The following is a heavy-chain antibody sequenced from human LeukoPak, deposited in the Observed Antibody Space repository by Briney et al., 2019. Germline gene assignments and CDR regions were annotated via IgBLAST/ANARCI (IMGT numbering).Heavy chain of an antibody. V-gene: IGHV3-23*01. J-gene: IGHJ4*02. CDR1: GFTFSSYA. CDR2: ISSSGGST. D-gene: IGHD4-17*01. Sequence: PGGYLRLSCAASGFTFSSYAMSWVRQAPGKGLEWVSTISSSGGSTYYADSVKGRFTISRDNSENTLYLQMNSLRAEDTAVYYCARGLYGDYDYWGQGTLVTVSS. CDR3: ARGLYGDYDY.